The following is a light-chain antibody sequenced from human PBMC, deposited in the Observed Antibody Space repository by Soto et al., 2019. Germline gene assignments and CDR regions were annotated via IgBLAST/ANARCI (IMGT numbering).Light chain of an antibody. Sequence: EIVLTQSPGTLSLSPGERATLSCRASQSVSTSYLAWYQQKPGQAPRLLIYATSSRATGIPDRFSGSGSGTDFILTISRLEPEDFAVYYCQQYGSSRTFGQGTKLEIK. V-gene: IGKV3-20*01. J-gene: IGKJ2*01. CDR2: ATS. CDR3: QQYGSSRT. CDR1: QSVSTSY.